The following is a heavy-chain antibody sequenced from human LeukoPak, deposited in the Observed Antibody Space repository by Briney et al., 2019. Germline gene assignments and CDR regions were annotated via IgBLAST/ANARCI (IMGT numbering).Heavy chain of an antibody. Sequence: SETLSLTCTVSGGSISSGGYYWSWIRQHPGKGLEWIGYIYYSGSTYYNPSLKSRVTISVDTSKDQFSLKLSSVTAADTAVYYCARDSYDYVWGSYRYFDYWGQGTLATVSS. V-gene: IGHV4-31*03. CDR3: ARDSYDYVWGSYRYFDY. J-gene: IGHJ4*02. CDR1: GGSISSGGYY. CDR2: IYYSGST. D-gene: IGHD3-16*02.